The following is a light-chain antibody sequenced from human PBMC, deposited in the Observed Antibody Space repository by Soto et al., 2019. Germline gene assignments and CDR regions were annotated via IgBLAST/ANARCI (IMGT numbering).Light chain of an antibody. J-gene: IGKJ1*01. V-gene: IGKV1-13*02. Sequence: AIQLTQSPASLSASVGDSVTITCRASQGISSALAWYQQTPGRPPKLLIYDASTLESGVPSRFSGSGSGTEFTLTISSLQPDDFATYYCQHYNSYSEAFGQGTKVDIK. CDR2: DAS. CDR1: QGISSA. CDR3: QHYNSYSEA.